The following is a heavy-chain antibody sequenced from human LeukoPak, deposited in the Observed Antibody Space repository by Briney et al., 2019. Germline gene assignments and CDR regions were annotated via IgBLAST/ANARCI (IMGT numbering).Heavy chain of an antibody. V-gene: IGHV3-21*04. CDR1: GFTFSSYS. CDR2: ISSSSSYI. D-gene: IGHD3-3*01. Sequence: GGSLRLSCAASGFTFSSYSMNWVRQAPGKGLEWVSSISSSSSYIYYADSVKGRFTISRDNSKNTLYLQMNSLRAEDTAVYYCAKGGTIFGVVIIPLDYWGQGTLVTVSS. J-gene: IGHJ4*02. CDR3: AKGGTIFGVVIIPLDY.